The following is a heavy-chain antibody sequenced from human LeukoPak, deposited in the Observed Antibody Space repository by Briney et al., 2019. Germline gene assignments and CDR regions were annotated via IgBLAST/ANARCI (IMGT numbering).Heavy chain of an antibody. V-gene: IGHV1-24*01. CDR2: FDPEDGET. CDR3: ATDYYDSSGYSDY. D-gene: IGHD3-22*01. CDR1: GYTLTELS. J-gene: IGHJ4*02. Sequence: ASVKVSCKVSGYTLTELSMHSVRQAPGKGLEWMGGFDPEDGETIYAQKFQGRVTMTEDTSTDTAYMELSSLRSEDTAVYYCATDYYDSSGYSDYWGQGTLVTVSS.